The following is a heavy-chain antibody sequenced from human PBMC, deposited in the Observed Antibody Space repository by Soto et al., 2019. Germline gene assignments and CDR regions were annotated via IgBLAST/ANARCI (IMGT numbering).Heavy chain of an antibody. J-gene: IGHJ6*02. V-gene: IGHV3-30*18. D-gene: IGHD3-10*01. CDR1: GFTFSSYG. CDR2: ISYDGSNK. Sequence: QVQLVESGGGVVQPGRSLRLSCAASGFTFSSYGMHWVRQAPGKGLEWVAVISYDGSNKYYADSVKGRFTISRDNSKNTVYLQMNSLRAEDTAVYYCAKDLATRGMGSGGYYYYGMDVWGQGTTVTVSS. CDR3: AKDLATRGMGSGGYYYYGMDV.